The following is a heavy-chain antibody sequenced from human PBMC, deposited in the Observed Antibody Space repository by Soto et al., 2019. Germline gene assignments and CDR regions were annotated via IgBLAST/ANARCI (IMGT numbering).Heavy chain of an antibody. D-gene: IGHD1-26*01. CDR2: ISTYNGNT. V-gene: IGHV1-18*04. Sequence: ASVKVSCKASGYIFRSYGITWVRQAPGQGLEWMGWISTYNGNTNYAQKLQGRVTLTTDTSTTTAYMELRSLRSDDTAMYYCARDQGATTAFDYWGQGTLVTV. CDR3: ARDQGATTAFDY. CDR1: GYIFRSYG. J-gene: IGHJ4*02.